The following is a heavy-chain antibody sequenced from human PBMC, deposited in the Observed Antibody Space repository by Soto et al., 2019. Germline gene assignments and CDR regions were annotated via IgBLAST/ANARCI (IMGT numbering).Heavy chain of an antibody. D-gene: IGHD5-12*01. CDR2: ISYDGSRK. CDR1: GFIFSNYG. CDR3: AKDIHPGRDTYHYGADY. J-gene: IGHJ4*02. V-gene: IGHV3-30*18. Sequence: QVQLVESGGGVVQPGTSLTLSWSASGFIFSNYGMHWVRRAPGKGLEWVSIISYDGSRKHYIDSVKGRFTISRDNSKNTLDLQMNSLRAEDTAVYYCAKDIHPGRDTYHYGADYWAQGTLVAVSS.